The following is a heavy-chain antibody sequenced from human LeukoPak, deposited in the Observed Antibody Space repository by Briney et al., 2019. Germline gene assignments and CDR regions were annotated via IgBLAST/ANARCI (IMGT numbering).Heavy chain of an antibody. V-gene: IGHV4-34*01. Sequence: PSETLSLTCAVYGGSFSGYYWSWIRQPPGKGLEWIGEINHSGSTNYNPSLKSRVTISVDTSKNQFSLKLSSVTAADTAVYYCARKYCSAAGCYEDPWGQGTLVTVSS. CDR2: INHSGST. D-gene: IGHD2-15*01. J-gene: IGHJ5*02. CDR3: ARKYCSAAGCYEDP. CDR1: GGSFSGYY.